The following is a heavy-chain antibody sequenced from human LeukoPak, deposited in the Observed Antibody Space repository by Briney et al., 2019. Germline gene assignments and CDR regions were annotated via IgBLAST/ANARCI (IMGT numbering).Heavy chain of an antibody. CDR1: GGSIRGDY. Sequence: AETLSLTCTVSGGSIRGDYWSWIRQPPGRGLEWIGYVYYTGSTDYNPSLKSRVTISLDTSKNQFSLKLRSVTAADTVVYYCATHTGTYHSFDSWGQGTLFTVSS. D-gene: IGHD1-26*01. J-gene: IGHJ4*02. CDR3: ATHTGTYHSFDS. CDR2: VYYTGST. V-gene: IGHV4-59*08.